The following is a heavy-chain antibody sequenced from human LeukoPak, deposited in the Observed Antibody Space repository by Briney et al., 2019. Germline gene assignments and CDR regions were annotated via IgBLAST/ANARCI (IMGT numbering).Heavy chain of an antibody. D-gene: IGHD3-9*01. CDR3: ARTALRYFDWIS. CDR1: GYTFTSYG. V-gene: IGHV1-18*01. Sequence: ASVKVSCKASGYTFTSYGISWVRQAPGQGLEWMGWISAYNGNTNYAQKPQGRVTMTTDTSTSTAYMELSSLRSEDTAVYYCARTALRYFDWISWGQGTLVTVPS. CDR2: ISAYNGNT. J-gene: IGHJ5*02.